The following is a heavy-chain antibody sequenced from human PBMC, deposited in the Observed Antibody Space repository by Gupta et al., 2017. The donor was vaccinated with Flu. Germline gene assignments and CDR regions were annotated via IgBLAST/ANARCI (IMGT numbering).Heavy chain of an antibody. D-gene: IGHD3-22*01. V-gene: IGHV3-11*01. CDR1: GFSFSDYY. J-gene: IGHJ4*02. Sequence: QVQLVESGGGLVKPGGSLRLSCAASGFSFSDYYMRWIRQAPGKGLEWVAYITSSGGTIYYADSVKGRFTISRDNAKNSLYLQMNSLKDEDTAVYYCARDLYSGLDYYDSSGYVPFDYWGQGTLVTVSS. CDR2: ITSSGGTI. CDR3: ARDLYSGLDYYDSSGYVPFDY.